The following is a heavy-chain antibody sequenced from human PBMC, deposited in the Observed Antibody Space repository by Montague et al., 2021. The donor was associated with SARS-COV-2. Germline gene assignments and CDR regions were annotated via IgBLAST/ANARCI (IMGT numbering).Heavy chain of an antibody. V-gene: IGHV4-59*01. CDR1: GGSISSYY. J-gene: IGHJ4*02. D-gene: IGHD3-22*01. Sequence: SETLSLTCTVSGGSISSYYWSWIRQPPGKGLEWIGYIYYSGSTNYNPSLKSRVTISVDTSKNQFSLKLSSVTAADTAVYYCARIWYSSGCQGIYYFDYWGQGTLVTVSS. CDR2: IYYSGST. CDR3: ARIWYSSGCQGIYYFDY.